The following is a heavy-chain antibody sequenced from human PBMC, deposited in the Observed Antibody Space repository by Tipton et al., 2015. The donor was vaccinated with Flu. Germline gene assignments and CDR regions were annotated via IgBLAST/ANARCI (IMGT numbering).Heavy chain of an antibody. CDR1: GDAIRSDFL. CDR3: ARGDYGDYDHEADGFDI. V-gene: IGHV4-38-2*02. D-gene: IGHD4-17*01. CDR2: IFPSGGG. J-gene: IGHJ3*02. Sequence: TLSLTCSVSGDAIRSDFLWGWVRQPPGRGLEWIGNIFPSGGGYLNLSLKSRVAISIDRSKNQFSLRLSSVTAADTAMYYCARGDYGDYDHEADGFDIWGQGTLVTVSA.